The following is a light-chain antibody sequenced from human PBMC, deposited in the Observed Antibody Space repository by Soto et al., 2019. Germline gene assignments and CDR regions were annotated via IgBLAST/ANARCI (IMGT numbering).Light chain of an antibody. CDR3: SSYSSKTPPYV. Sequence: QSVLAQPASVSGSPGQSITISCTGGSSDIGGYTYVSWYQQHPGRAPRLLILEVTNRPSAVPDRVSGSKSGNTASLIIRGLQAEDEADYFCSSYSSKTPPYVFGTGTKVTVL. J-gene: IGLJ1*01. CDR2: EVT. V-gene: IGLV2-14*01. CDR1: SSDIGGYTY.